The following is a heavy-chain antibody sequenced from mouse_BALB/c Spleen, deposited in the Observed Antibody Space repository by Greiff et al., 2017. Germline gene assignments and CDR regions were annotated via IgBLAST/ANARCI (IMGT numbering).Heavy chain of an antibody. CDR1: GYTFSSYW. Sequence: VQLQQSGAELMKPGASVKISCKATGYTFSSYWIEWVKQRPGHGLEWIGEILPGSGSTNYNEKFKGKATFTADTSSNTAYMQLSSLTSEDSAVYYCARPQLGLRFAYWGQGTLVTVSA. D-gene: IGHD3-1*01. CDR3: ARPQLGLRFAY. CDR2: ILPGSGST. V-gene: IGHV1-9*01. J-gene: IGHJ3*01.